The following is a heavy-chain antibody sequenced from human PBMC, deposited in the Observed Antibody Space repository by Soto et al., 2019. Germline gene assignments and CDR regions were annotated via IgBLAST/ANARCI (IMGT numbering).Heavy chain of an antibody. CDR2: ISWNSGNI. Sequence: EVQLEESGGALVQPGRSLRLSCAASGFTFDDYAMYWVRQVLGKGLEWVSSISWNSGNIGYADSVKGRFTTSRDNAETSLYLQMNSLRPEDTALYYYVRSKGGYSYGTPFDYWGQGTLVTVSS. J-gene: IGHJ4*02. D-gene: IGHD5-18*01. CDR1: GFTFDDYA. CDR3: VRSKGGYSYGTPFDY. V-gene: IGHV3-9*01.